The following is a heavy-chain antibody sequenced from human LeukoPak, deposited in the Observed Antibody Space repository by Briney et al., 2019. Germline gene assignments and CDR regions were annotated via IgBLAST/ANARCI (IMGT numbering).Heavy chain of an antibody. D-gene: IGHD6-19*01. Sequence: GGSLRLSCAASGFTFSSYSMNWVRQAPGKGLEWVSYISSSSSTIYYADSVKGRFTISRDNAKNSLYLQMNSLRAEDTAVYYCARRGSGRSFDYWGQGTLVTVSS. CDR3: ARRGSGRSFDY. CDR1: GFTFSSYS. V-gene: IGHV3-48*01. CDR2: ISSSSSTI. J-gene: IGHJ4*02.